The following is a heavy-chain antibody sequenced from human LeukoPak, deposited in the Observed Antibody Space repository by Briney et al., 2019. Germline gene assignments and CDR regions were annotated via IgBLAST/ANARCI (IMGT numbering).Heavy chain of an antibody. CDR1: GDSISSIISY. D-gene: IGHD2-2*01. V-gene: IGHV4-61*05. Sequence: SETLSLTCTVSGDSISSIISYWSWIRQPPGKGLEWIGYIYYSGSTNYNPSLKSRVTISVDTSKNQFSLKLSSVTAADTAVYYCARWDGYCSSTSCQTGFDPWGQGTLVTVSS. J-gene: IGHJ5*02. CDR2: IYYSGST. CDR3: ARWDGYCSSTSCQTGFDP.